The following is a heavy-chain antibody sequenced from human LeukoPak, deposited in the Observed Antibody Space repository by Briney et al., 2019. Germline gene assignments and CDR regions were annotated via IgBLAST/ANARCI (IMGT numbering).Heavy chain of an antibody. D-gene: IGHD6-6*01. CDR3: ATDLVVPGSSSGLNVGQ. Sequence: ASVTVSCKVSGYTLTELSMHWVRQAPGKGLEWMGGFDPEDGETIYAQKFQGRVTMTEDTSTETAYMELSSLRSEDTAVYYCATDLVVPGSSSGLNVGQWGQGTLVTVSS. V-gene: IGHV1-24*01. CDR2: FDPEDGET. CDR1: GYTLTELS. J-gene: IGHJ4*02.